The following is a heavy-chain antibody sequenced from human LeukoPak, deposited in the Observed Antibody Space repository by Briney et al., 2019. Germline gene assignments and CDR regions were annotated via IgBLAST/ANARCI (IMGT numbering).Heavy chain of an antibody. J-gene: IGHJ4*02. V-gene: IGHV1-8*01. CDR1: GYTFTSYD. D-gene: IGHD4-17*01. Sequence: GASVKVSCKASGYTFTSYDINWVRQATGQGLEWMGWMNSKSGNRGYAQTFQGRVTMTRDTSISTAYMELSGLTSEDTAVYYCARGRRPYGDYVAPVYWGQGTLVTVSS. CDR3: ARGRRPYGDYVAPVY. CDR2: MNSKSGNR.